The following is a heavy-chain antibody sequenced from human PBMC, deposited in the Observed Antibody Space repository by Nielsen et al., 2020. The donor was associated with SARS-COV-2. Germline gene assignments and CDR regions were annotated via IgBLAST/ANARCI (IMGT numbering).Heavy chain of an antibody. V-gene: IGHV3-30*18. J-gene: IGHJ6*02. CDR3: AKDANWGYYYYGMDV. CDR1: GFTFSSYG. D-gene: IGHD7-27*01. Sequence: GESLKISCAASGFTFSSYGMHWVRQAPGKGLEWVAVISYDGSNKYYADSVKGRFTISRDNSKNTLYLQMNSLRAEDTALYYCAKDANWGYYYYGMDVWGQGTTVTVSS. CDR2: ISYDGSNK.